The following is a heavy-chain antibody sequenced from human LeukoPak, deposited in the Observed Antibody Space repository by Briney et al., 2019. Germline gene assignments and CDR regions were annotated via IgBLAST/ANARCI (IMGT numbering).Heavy chain of an antibody. D-gene: IGHD3-22*01. CDR2: IYHSGST. CDR1: GYSISSGYY. V-gene: IGHV4-38-2*02. Sequence: SETLSLTCTVSGYSISSGYYWGWIRQPPGKGLDWIGSIYHSGSTYYNPSLKSRVTLSVDTSKNQFSLKLNSVTAADTAVYYCARVTGYMIEDYFDSWGQGTLVTVSS. J-gene: IGHJ4*02. CDR3: ARVTGYMIEDYFDS.